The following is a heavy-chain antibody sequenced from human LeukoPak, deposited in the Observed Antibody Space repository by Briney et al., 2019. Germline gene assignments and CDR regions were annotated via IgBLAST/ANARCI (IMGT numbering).Heavy chain of an antibody. J-gene: IGHJ6*03. D-gene: IGHD1-20*01. CDR1: GFTFDDYS. CDR2: ITWDGGTT. V-gene: IGHV3-43D*04. Sequence: GGSLRLSCAASGFTFDDYSMHWVRQAPGKGLEWVSLITWDGGTTYYADSVKGRFTISRDNSKNSLHLQMNNLRAEDTALYYCVKALGITSASMDVWGKGTTVTVSS. CDR3: VKALGITSASMDV.